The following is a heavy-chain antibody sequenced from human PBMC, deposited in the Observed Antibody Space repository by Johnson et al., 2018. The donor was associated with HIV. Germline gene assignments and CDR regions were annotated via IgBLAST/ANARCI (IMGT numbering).Heavy chain of an antibody. Sequence: LLVESGGGLVQPGGSLRLSCAASGITVGTNYMSWVRQAPGKGLEWVSLINWISGSIGYADSVKGRFTISRDNAKNSLYLQMNSLRAEDTALYYCAKDIEWELQNDAFDIWGQGTMVTVSS. V-gene: IGHV3-9*01. CDR1: GITVGTNY. CDR2: INWISGSI. CDR3: AKDIEWELQNDAFDI. J-gene: IGHJ3*02. D-gene: IGHD1-26*01.